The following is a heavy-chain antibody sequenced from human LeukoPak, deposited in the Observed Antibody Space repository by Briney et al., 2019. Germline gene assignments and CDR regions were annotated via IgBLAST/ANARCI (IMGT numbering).Heavy chain of an antibody. CDR3: ARGGGLDV. V-gene: IGHV3-7*03. CDR1: GFTFSSYW. CDR2: INHNGNVN. Sequence: GGSLRLSCAASGFTFSSYWMNWARQAPGKGLEWVASINHNGNVNYYVDSVKGRFTISRDNAKNPLYLQMSNLRAEDTAVYFCARGGGLDVWGQGATVTVSS. D-gene: IGHD3-16*01. J-gene: IGHJ6*02.